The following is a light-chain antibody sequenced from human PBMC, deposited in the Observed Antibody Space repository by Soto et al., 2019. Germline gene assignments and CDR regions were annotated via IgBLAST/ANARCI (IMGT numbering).Light chain of an antibody. Sequence: QSVLTQPASVSGCPGQSITICCTGASSDVGAYNYDSWYQQYPGEAPKVIIYDVSHRPAGVSNRFSGSKSGNTASLTISGLQTQDEADDYCSSYTSATTYVFGTGTKVTVL. V-gene: IGLV2-14*01. J-gene: IGLJ1*01. CDR1: SSDVGAYNY. CDR2: DVS. CDR3: SSYTSATTYV.